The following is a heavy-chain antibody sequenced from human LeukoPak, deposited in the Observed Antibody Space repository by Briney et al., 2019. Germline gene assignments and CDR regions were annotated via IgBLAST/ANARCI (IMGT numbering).Heavy chain of an antibody. CDR2: IYYSGCT. CDR3: ARTRYYYNSRSYGAPYYFDY. D-gene: IGHD3-10*01. V-gene: IGHV4-39*01. J-gene: IGHJ4*02. Sequence: SETLSLTCAVSGVSISSNSYYWGWIRQPPGKGLEWIGSIYYSGCTYYNPSLKSRVTISVDTSKNQFSLKLSSVTAADTAVYYCARTRYYYNSRSYGAPYYFDYWGQGTLVTVSS. CDR1: GVSISSNSYY.